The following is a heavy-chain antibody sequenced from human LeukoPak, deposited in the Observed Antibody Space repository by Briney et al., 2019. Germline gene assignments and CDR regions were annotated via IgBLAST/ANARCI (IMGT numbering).Heavy chain of an antibody. V-gene: IGHV4-31*03. J-gene: IGHJ5*02. CDR1: GGSISSGGYY. Sequence: PSEALSLTCTVSGGSISSGGYYWSWIRQHPGKGLEWIGYIYYSGSTYYNPSLKSRVTISVVTSKNQFSLKLSSVTAADTAVYYCARAGIAARPPMFDPWGQGTLVTVSS. CDR2: IYYSGST. CDR3: ARAGIAARPPMFDP. D-gene: IGHD6-6*01.